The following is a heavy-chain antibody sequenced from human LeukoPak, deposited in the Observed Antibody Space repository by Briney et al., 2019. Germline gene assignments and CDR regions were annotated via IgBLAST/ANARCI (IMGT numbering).Heavy chain of an antibody. CDR1: GGSISSNIW. D-gene: IGHD3-3*01. CDR2: TYHSGGT. CDR3: ARGYYDFWSGYKTDAFDI. Sequence: PSGTLSLTCAVSGGSISSNIWWSWVRQPPGKGLEWTPHTYHSGGTNYNPSLKSRVTMSVDKSKNQFSLKLSSVTAADTAVYYCARGYYDFWSGYKTDAFDIWGQGTMVTVSS. V-gene: IGHV4-4*02. J-gene: IGHJ3*02.